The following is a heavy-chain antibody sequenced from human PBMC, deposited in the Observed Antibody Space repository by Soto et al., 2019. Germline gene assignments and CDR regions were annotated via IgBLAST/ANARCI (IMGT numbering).Heavy chain of an antibody. D-gene: IGHD1-26*01. CDR1: GDTFTYRY. V-gene: IGHV1-45*02. CDR2: ITPFSGDV. Sequence: SVKVSCKALGDTFTYRYLHWVRQAPGQALEWMGWITPFSGDVHYAQKFQERVTITRDRSINTAYMQMSSLGSEDTAMYFCAGGGAGSGPFTWELPDHWGQGTLVTVSS. J-gene: IGHJ4*02. CDR3: AGGGAGSGPFTWELPDH.